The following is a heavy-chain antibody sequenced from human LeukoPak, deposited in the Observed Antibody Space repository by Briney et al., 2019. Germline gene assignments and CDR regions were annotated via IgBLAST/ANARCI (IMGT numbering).Heavy chain of an antibody. Sequence: GGSLRPSCAASGFTFSSYGMPWDRQAPGKGLEWVAVMSYDGSNKYYADSVKGRFTISRDNSKNTLYLQMNSLRAEDTAEYYCAKDWMAGSYYFDYWGQGTLVTVSS. J-gene: IGHJ4*02. CDR2: MSYDGSNK. CDR3: AKDWMAGSYYFDY. D-gene: IGHD6-19*01. V-gene: IGHV3-30*18. CDR1: GFTFSSYG.